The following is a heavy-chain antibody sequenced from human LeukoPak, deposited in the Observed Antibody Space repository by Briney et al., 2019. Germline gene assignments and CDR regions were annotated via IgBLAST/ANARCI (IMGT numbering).Heavy chain of an antibody. CDR2: IYYSET. Sequence: SQTLSLTCTVSGGSISSGGYYWSWIRQHPGKGLEWIGNIYYSETSYNPSLKSRITITADTSKNQFSLKVNSMTAADTAVYFCARAMVRGVQQFDYWGQGTLVTVSS. CDR3: ARAMVRGVQQFDY. J-gene: IGHJ4*02. D-gene: IGHD3-10*01. V-gene: IGHV4-31*03. CDR1: GGSISSGGYY.